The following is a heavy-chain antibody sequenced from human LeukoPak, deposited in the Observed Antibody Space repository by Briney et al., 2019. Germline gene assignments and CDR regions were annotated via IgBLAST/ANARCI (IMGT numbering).Heavy chain of an antibody. J-gene: IGHJ4*02. CDR1: GYTFTNYA. V-gene: IGHV1-3*01. Sequence: GASVKVSCKASGYTFTNYAIHWVRQAPGQRPEWMGWINAGNGNTKYSQTFRDRVTVTRDKSASTAYMELSSLRSEDTAVYYCARGIWSSHKADYYLDQWGQGTLVTVSS. CDR2: INAGNGNT. D-gene: IGHD3-3*01. CDR3: ARGIWSSHKADYYLDQ.